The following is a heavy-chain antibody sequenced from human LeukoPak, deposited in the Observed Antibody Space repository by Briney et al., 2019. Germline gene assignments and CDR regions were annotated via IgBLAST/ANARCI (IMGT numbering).Heavy chain of an antibody. V-gene: IGHV3-30-3*01. J-gene: IGHJ4*02. CDR1: EFTFSHYA. CDR2: ISYDGSNK. CDR3: AKDRGPPGGSYLDY. Sequence: GGSLRLSCAASEFTFSHYAMHWVRQAPGKGLEWVAVISYDGSNKYYADSVKGRFTISRDNSKNTLYLQMDSLRAEDTAVYYCAKDRGPPGGSYLDYWGQGTLVTVSS. D-gene: IGHD1-26*01.